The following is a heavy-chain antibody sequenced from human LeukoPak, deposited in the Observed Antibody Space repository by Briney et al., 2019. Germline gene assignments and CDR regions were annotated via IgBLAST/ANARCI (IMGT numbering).Heavy chain of an antibody. CDR3: ARDYGDPSFWYYYGMDV. Sequence: GGSLRLSCAASGFTFSDYYMSWIRQAPGKGLEWVSYISSSGSTIYYADSVKGRFTISRDNAKNSLYLQMNSLRAEDTAVYYCARDYGDPSFWYYYGMDVWGQGTTVTVSS. D-gene: IGHD4-17*01. J-gene: IGHJ6*02. V-gene: IGHV3-11*04. CDR1: GFTFSDYY. CDR2: ISSSGSTI.